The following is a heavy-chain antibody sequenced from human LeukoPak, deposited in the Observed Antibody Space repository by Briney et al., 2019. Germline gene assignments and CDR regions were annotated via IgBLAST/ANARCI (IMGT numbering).Heavy chain of an antibody. J-gene: IGHJ5*02. V-gene: IGHV3-23*01. CDR2: ISGSGGST. Sequence: GGSLRLSCAASGFTFSSYPMSWVRQAPGKGLEWVSAISGSGGSTYYADSVKGRFTISRDNSKNTLYLQMNSLRAEDTAVYYCAKLGEQQLVLYNWFDPWGQGTLVTVSS. CDR3: AKLGEQQLVLYNWFDP. D-gene: IGHD6-13*01. CDR1: GFTFSSYP.